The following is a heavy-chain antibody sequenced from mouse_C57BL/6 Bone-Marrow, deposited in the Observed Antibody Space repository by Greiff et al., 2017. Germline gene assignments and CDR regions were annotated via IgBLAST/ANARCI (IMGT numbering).Heavy chain of an antibody. CDR2: FYPGSGSI. CDR1: GYTFTEYT. D-gene: IGHD1-1*01. V-gene: IGHV1-62-2*01. CDR3: ARHPITTVVANGYYFDY. Sequence: QVQLQQSGAELVKPGASVKLSCKASGYTFTEYTIHWVKQRSGQGLEWIGWFYPGSGSIKYNEKFKDKATLTADKSSSTVYMELSRLTSEDSAVYFCARHPITTVVANGYYFDYWGQGTTLTVSS. J-gene: IGHJ2*01.